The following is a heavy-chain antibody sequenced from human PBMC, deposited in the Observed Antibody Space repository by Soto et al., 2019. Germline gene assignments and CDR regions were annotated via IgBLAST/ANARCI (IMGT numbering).Heavy chain of an antibody. D-gene: IGHD5-18*01. CDR2: IYHSGST. Sequence: PSETLSLTCAVSGGSISSGGYFWSWIRQPPGKGLEWIGYIYHSGSTYYNPSLKSRVTISVDRSKNQFSLKLSSVTAADTAVYYCACIFSGGYGYGFYYYGMDVWGQGTTVTVSS. V-gene: IGHV4-30-2*01. J-gene: IGHJ6*02. CDR1: GGSISSGGYF. CDR3: ACIFSGGYGYGFYYYGMDV.